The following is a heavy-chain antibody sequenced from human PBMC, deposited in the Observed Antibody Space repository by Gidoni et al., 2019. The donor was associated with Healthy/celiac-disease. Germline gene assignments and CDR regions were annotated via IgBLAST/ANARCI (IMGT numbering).Heavy chain of an antibody. Sequence: EVQLVEAGGGWVKTGGSLSLSCAASGFTFSSYSMNGVRQAPGTGLEGVSSISSSSSYIYYADSVKGRFTISRDNAKTSLYLQMNGLRADDTAVYYCARDPRGVVVPAAMLDYWGQGTLVTVSS. J-gene: IGHJ4*02. CDR3: ARDPRGVVVPAAMLDY. CDR1: GFTFSSYS. V-gene: IGHV3-21*01. D-gene: IGHD2-2*01. CDR2: ISSSSSYI.